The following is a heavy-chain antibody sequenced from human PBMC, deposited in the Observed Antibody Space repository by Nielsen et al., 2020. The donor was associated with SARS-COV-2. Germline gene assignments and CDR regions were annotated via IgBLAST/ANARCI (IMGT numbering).Heavy chain of an antibody. V-gene: IGHV4-61*08. Sequence: SETLSLTCTVSGGSISSGGYYWNWIRQSPGKGLEWIGDIYYSGSTKYNPSLKSRVTISVDTSKNQLSLRLTSVTAADTAVYYCARLVLGTYFDHWGQGVLVSVSS. CDR1: GGSISSGGYY. J-gene: IGHJ4*02. D-gene: IGHD3-16*01. CDR2: IYYSGST. CDR3: ARLVLGTYFDH.